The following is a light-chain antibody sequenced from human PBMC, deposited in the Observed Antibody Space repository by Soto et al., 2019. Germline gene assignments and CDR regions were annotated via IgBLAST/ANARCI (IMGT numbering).Light chain of an antibody. CDR3: SACGVRYNYV. Sequence: QSALTQPPSAAGSPGQSVTISCTGTSTDVGGYNYVSWYQQYPGKAPKLMIYEVSKRPSGVPDRFSGSKSGTTASLTVSGLQAEAEAYYYCSACGVRYNYVFGTGTKVTVL. CDR1: STDVGGYNY. V-gene: IGLV2-8*01. CDR2: EVS. J-gene: IGLJ1*01.